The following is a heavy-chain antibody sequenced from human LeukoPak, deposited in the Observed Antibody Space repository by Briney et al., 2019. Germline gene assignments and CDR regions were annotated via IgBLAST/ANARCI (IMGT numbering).Heavy chain of an antibody. D-gene: IGHD3-22*01. J-gene: IGHJ4*02. Sequence: PGGSLRLSCAASGFTFSSYSMNWVRQAPGKGLEWVSSISSSSSYIYYADSVKGRFTISRDNAKNSLYLQMNSLRAEDTAVYYCARGLLRHPTYFDYWGQGTLVTVSS. V-gene: IGHV3-21*01. CDR3: ARGLLRHPTYFDY. CDR2: ISSSSSYI. CDR1: GFTFSSYS.